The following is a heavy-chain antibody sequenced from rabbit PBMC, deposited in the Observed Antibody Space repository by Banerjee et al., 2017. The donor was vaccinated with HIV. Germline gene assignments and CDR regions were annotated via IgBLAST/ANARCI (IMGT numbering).Heavy chain of an antibody. V-gene: IGHV1S45*01. Sequence: QEHLVESGGGLVQPEGSLTLTCKASGIDFSSGYDMCWVRQAPGKGLEWIACIYAGSGGSTYYASWAKGRFTISKTSLTTVTLQMTSLTAADTATYFCARDSYYLYAYPGYAYHLWGPGTLVTVS. CDR1: GIDFSSGYD. J-gene: IGHJ4*01. D-gene: IGHD6-1*01. CDR2: IYAGSGGST. CDR3: ARDSYYLYAYPGYAYHL.